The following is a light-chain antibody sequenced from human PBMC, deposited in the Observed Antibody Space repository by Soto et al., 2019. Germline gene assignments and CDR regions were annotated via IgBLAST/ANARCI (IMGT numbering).Light chain of an antibody. J-gene: IGKJ4*01. CDR3: LQYSSHPLT. CDR2: DAS. V-gene: IGKV1-17*03. Sequence: DLQMTQSPSAMSASLGDRVTITCRASQGISNSLAWFQQKPGKVPKRLIYDASTLHSGVPSRFSGSGSGTAFTLTISSLQPEDFATYYCLQYSSHPLTFGGGTKVEIK. CDR1: QGISNS.